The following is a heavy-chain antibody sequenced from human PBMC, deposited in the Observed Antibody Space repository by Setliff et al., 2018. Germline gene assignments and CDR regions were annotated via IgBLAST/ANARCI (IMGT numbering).Heavy chain of an antibody. Sequence: GGSLRLSCVTSGFTFSTYWMHWVRQAPGQGLVWVARISTDGSSITYADSVKGRSTISRDNARNTLYLQMNSLTAEDTAVYYCARVGSKPQLGWFDPWGQGTLVTVSS. J-gene: IGHJ5*02. V-gene: IGHV3-74*03. CDR2: ISTDGSSI. CDR1: GFTFSTYW. CDR3: ARVGSKPQLGWFDP. D-gene: IGHD1-26*01.